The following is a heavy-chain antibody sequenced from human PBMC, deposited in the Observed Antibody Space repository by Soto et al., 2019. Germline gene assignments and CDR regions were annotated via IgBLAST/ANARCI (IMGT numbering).Heavy chain of an antibody. V-gene: IGHV1-3*01. CDR1: GYTFTSYA. D-gene: IGHD5-18*01. J-gene: IGHJ5*02. Sequence: ASVKVSCKASGYTFTSYAMHWVRQAPGQRLEWMGWINAGNGNTKYSQKFQGRVTMTTDTSTSTAYMELRSLRSDDTAVYYCARGGNTAMVLDPLDPWGQGTLVTVSS. CDR3: ARGGNTAMVLDPLDP. CDR2: INAGNGNT.